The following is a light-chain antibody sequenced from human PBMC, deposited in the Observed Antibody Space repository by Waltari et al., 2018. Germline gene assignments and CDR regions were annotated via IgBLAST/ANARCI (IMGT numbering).Light chain of an antibody. V-gene: IGLV3-1*01. CDR1: KLGDKY. CDR3: QAWDDTTMV. CDR2: QDD. J-gene: IGLJ2*01. Sequence: SYELSQPPSVSVSPGQTVSITCSGEKLGDKYACWYQQKPGQSPLLVIYQDDKRRSGIPERFSGSNSGNTATLTISETQAMDEADYYCQAWDDTTMVFGGGTKLTVL.